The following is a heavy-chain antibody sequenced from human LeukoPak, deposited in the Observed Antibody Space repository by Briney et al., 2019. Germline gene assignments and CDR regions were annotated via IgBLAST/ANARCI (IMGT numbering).Heavy chain of an antibody. Sequence: SVTVSCKASGGTFSSYAISWVRQAPGQGLEWMGRIIPILGIANYAQKFQGRVTITADKSTSTAYMELSSLRSEDTAVYYCASKVGATFLTNAFDIWGQGTMVTVSS. CDR2: IIPILGIA. CDR1: GGTFSSYA. V-gene: IGHV1-69*04. CDR3: ASKVGATFLTNAFDI. D-gene: IGHD1-26*01. J-gene: IGHJ3*02.